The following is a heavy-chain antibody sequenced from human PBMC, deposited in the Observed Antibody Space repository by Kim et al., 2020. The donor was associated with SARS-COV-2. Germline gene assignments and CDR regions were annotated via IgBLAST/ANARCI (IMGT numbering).Heavy chain of an antibody. D-gene: IGHD4-17*01. CDR3: ARDRVYGDYVEGGGYYYYFYLDV. CDR2: IWYDGSNK. CDR1: GFTFSSYG. V-gene: IGHV3-33*01. Sequence: GGSLRLSCAASGFTFSSYGMHWVRQAPGKGLEWVAVIWYDGSNKYYADSVKGRFTISRDNSKNTLYLQMNSLRAEDTAVYYCARDRVYGDYVEGGGYYYYFYLDVWGKGTTVTVSS. J-gene: IGHJ6*03.